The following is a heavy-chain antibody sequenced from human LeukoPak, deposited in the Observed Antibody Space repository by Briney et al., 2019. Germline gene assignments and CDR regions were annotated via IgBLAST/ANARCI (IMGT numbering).Heavy chain of an antibody. D-gene: IGHD1-26*01. J-gene: IGHJ4*02. CDR2: IWYDGSNK. CDR1: GFTFSSYG. CDR3: ARPTYSGSYYWFDY. V-gene: IGHV3-33*01. Sequence: TGRSLRLSCAASGFTFSSYGMHWVRQAPGKGLEWVAVIWYDGSNKYYADSVKGRFTISRDNSKNTLYLQMNSLRAEDTAVYYCARPTYSGSYYWFDYWGQGTLVPVSS.